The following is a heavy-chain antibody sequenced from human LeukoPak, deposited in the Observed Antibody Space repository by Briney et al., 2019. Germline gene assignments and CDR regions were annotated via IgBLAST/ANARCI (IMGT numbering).Heavy chain of an antibody. D-gene: IGHD6-13*01. CDR3: ARGIAVTGTRIDDAFDI. J-gene: IGHJ3*02. Sequence: SETLSLTCTVSGYSISSGYYWGWIRQPPGKGLEWIGYIYHSGSTYYNPSLKSRVTISVDRSKNQFSLKLSSVTAADTAVYYCARGIAVTGTRIDDAFDIWGQGTMVTVSS. CDR1: GYSISSGYY. V-gene: IGHV4-38-2*02. CDR2: IYHSGST.